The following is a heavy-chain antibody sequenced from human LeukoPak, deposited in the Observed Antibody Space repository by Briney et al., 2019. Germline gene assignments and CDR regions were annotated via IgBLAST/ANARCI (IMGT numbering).Heavy chain of an antibody. CDR3: VRGGNWFDT. CDR2: IYYSGRT. Sequence: SETLSLTCTVPGGSISPYYWSWIRQPPGKGLEWIGYIYYSGRTNNNPSLKSRVTISVDTSKNDFSLKLNSVTAADTAVYYCVRGGNWFDTWGQGTLVTVSS. J-gene: IGHJ5*02. CDR1: GGSISPYY. D-gene: IGHD3-10*01. V-gene: IGHV4-59*01.